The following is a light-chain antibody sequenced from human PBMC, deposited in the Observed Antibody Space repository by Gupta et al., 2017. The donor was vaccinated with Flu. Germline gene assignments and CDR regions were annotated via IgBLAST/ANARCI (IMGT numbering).Light chain of an antibody. J-gene: IGKJ2*03. CDR2: AAS. V-gene: IGKV1-39*01. CDR3: QQSYSIPHS. Sequence: DIQITQSPSSLSASVGDRVTITCRASQSISSYLNWYQQKPGKAPKLLIYAASSLQSGVPSRFSGSGSGTDFTLTISSLQPEDFATYYCQQSYSIPHSFGQGTKLEIK. CDR1: QSISSY.